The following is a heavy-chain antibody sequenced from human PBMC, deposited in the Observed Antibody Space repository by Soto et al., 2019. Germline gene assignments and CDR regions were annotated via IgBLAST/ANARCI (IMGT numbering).Heavy chain of an antibody. Sequence: GGSLSLSCAASGFTVSSNYMSWVRQAPGKGLEWVSVIYSGGSTYYADSVKGRFTISRDNSKNTLYLQMNSLRAEDTAVYYCARGVLRYFDWGFDYWGQGTLVTVSS. CDR3: ARGVLRYFDWGFDY. D-gene: IGHD3-9*01. V-gene: IGHV3-53*01. CDR2: IYSGGST. CDR1: GFTVSSNY. J-gene: IGHJ4*02.